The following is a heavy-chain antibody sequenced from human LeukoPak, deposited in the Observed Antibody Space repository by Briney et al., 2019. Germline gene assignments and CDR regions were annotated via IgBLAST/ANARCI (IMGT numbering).Heavy chain of an antibody. CDR3: AMSSGWDYYYYYGMDV. V-gene: IGHV1-18*01. Sequence: GASVKVSCTASGYTFTSYGIGWVRQAPGQGLEWMGWISAYNGNTNYAQKLQGRVTMTTDTSTSTAYMELRSLRSDDTAVYYCAMSSGWDYYYYYGMDVWGKGTTVTVSS. CDR2: ISAYNGNT. CDR1: GYTFTSYG. D-gene: IGHD6-19*01. J-gene: IGHJ6*04.